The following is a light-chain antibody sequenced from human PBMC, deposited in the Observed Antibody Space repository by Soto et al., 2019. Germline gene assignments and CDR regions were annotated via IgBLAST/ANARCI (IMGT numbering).Light chain of an antibody. Sequence: EIVLTQSPGTVSLSPWESATLSCRASQSISSSDLAWYQHRPGQSPRLLIYATSARATGIPDRFTGGGSGTGFTLTISRLEPEDSAVYYCQQYGRSPTFGGGTKVDI. CDR2: ATS. V-gene: IGKV3-20*01. J-gene: IGKJ4*01. CDR1: QSISSSD. CDR3: QQYGRSPT.